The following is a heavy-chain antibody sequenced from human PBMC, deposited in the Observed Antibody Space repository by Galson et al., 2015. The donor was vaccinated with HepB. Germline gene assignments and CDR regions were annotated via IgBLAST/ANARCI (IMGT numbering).Heavy chain of an antibody. CDR1: GFTFSSYS. J-gene: IGHJ4*02. CDR2: VTSTSHYI. CDR3: ARMTTVTRSFDY. V-gene: IGHV3-21*01. D-gene: IGHD4-17*01. Sequence: SLRLSCAASGFTFSSYSMNWVRQAPGKGLEWVSSVTSTSHYIYYADSVKGRFTISRDSAKNSLFLQMNSLRAEDTAVYYCARMTTVTRSFDYWGQGTLVTVSS.